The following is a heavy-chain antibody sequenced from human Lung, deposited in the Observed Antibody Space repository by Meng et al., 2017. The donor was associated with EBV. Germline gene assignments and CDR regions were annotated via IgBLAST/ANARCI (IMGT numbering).Heavy chain of an antibody. J-gene: IGHJ4*02. V-gene: IGHV3-11*01. CDR1: GFTFSDYY. Sequence: QVQLVESGGGWVKTGGSLRLSCAASGFTFSDYYMSWIRQAPGKGLEWISYISDSGSTVYYADSVKGRFTISRDNARDILYLQMNSLRADDTAVYYCAGHYDYISPWGQGTLVTVSS. D-gene: IGHD3-16*01. CDR2: ISDSGSTV. CDR3: AGHYDYISP.